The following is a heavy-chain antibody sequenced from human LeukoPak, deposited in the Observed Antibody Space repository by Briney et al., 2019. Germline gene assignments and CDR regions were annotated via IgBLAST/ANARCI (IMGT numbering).Heavy chain of an antibody. V-gene: IGHV4-34*01. D-gene: IGHD3-3*01. Sequence: PSETLSLNCAVYGGSFSGYYWSWIRQPPGKGLEWIGEINHSGSTNYNPSLKSRVTISVDTSKNQFSLKLSSVTAADTAVYYCARERKITTFGVACDYWGQGTLVTVSS. CDR3: ARERKITTFGVACDY. CDR1: GGSFSGYY. CDR2: INHSGST. J-gene: IGHJ4*02.